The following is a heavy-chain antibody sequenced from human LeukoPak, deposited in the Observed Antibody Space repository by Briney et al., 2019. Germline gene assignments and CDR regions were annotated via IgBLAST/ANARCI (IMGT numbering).Heavy chain of an antibody. Sequence: PSQTLSLTCTVSGGSISSGGYYWSWIRQPPLKGLEWIGAIYQSGSTYYNPSLKGRVTISVDRSKNQFSLKLSSVTAADTAVYYCARSPPLGVDYWGQGTLVTVSS. V-gene: IGHV4-30-2*01. CDR2: IYQSGST. J-gene: IGHJ4*02. CDR3: ARSPPLGVDY. CDR1: GGSISSGGYY. D-gene: IGHD3-16*01.